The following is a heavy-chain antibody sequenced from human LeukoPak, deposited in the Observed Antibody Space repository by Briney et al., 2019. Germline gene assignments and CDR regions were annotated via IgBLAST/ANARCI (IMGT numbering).Heavy chain of an antibody. CDR1: GFTFSNSA. V-gene: IGHV3-23*01. J-gene: IGHJ4*02. CDR2: ITARGDTT. CDR3: AKGPSTWDF. Sequence: GGSLRLPCAASGFTFSNSAMSWVRQAPGKGLEWVSAITARGDTTYYADSVRGRFTISRDNSKNTLYLQMSSLRAEDTAVYYCAKGPSTWDFWGQGTLVTVSS.